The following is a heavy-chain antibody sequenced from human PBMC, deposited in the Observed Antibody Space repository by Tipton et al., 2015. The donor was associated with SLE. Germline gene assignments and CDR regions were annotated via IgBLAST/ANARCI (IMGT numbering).Heavy chain of an antibody. CDR2: IYSRGST. V-gene: IGHV4-4*09. Sequence: TLSLTCTVSGGSISSYYWSWVRQPPGKGLECIGYIYSRGSTNYNPSLKSRVTMSLDTSKNQFSLKLRSVTAADTAVYYCARRRIGLADRYFDLWGRGTLVTVSS. CDR3: ARRRIGLADRYFDL. J-gene: IGHJ2*01. D-gene: IGHD1-26*01. CDR1: GGSISSYY.